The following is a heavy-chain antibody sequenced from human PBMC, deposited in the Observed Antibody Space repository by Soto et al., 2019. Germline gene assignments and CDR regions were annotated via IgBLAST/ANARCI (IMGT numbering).Heavy chain of an antibody. V-gene: IGHV4-31*03. D-gene: IGHD3-22*01. J-gene: IGHJ5*02. Sequence: QVQLQESGPGLVKPSQTLSLTCTVSGGSISSGAYYWSWIRQHSEQGLEWIGYMHYSGVAYYNPSLTTRVTISLDTSKNQFSLKLSSVTAADTAVYYCARYYFDNSGYSNWFVPCVRGTLVTVSS. CDR2: MHYSGVA. CDR1: GGSISSGAYY. CDR3: ARYYFDNSGYSNWFVP.